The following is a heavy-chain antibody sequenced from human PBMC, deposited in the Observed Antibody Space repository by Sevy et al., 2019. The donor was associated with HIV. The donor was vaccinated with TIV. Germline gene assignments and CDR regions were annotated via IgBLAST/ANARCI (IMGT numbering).Heavy chain of an antibody. CDR2: IYYSGST. Sequence: SDTLSLTCTVSGGSISSSSYYWGWIRQPPGKGLEWIGSIYYSGSTYYNPSLKSRVTISVDTSKNQFSLKLSSVTAADTAVYYCARHRTSGLLWFGELSFWFDPWGQGTLVTVSS. D-gene: IGHD3-10*01. CDR1: GGSISSSSYY. V-gene: IGHV4-39*01. J-gene: IGHJ5*02. CDR3: ARHRTSGLLWFGELSFWFDP.